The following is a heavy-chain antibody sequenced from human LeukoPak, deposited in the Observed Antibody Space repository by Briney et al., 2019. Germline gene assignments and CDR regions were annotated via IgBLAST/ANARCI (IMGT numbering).Heavy chain of an antibody. CDR3: ASSPGFHCSSTSCYYYYGMDV. CDR1: GGSISSSSYY. J-gene: IGHJ6*02. D-gene: IGHD2-2*01. CDR2: IYYSGST. V-gene: IGHV4-39*01. Sequence: PSETLSLTCTVSGGSISSSSYYWGWIRQPPGKGLEWIGSIYYSGSTYYNPSLKSRVTISVDTSKNQFSLKLSSVTAADTAVYYCASSPGFHCSSTSCYYYYGMDVWGQGTTVTVSS.